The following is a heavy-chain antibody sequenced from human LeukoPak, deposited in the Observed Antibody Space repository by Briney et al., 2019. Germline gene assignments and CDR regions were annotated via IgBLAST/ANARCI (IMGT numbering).Heavy chain of an antibody. CDR3: ARESATSGWLFDY. CDR2: NSKHGGST. Sequence: VQPGGSLRLSCADSGFIFSTYAMHWVRQAPGKGLEYVSANSKHGGSTYYANSVKGRFIIARDNSKNTLYLKMGNLRIEDMAVYYCARESATSGWLFDYWGQGTLVTVSS. J-gene: IGHJ4*02. V-gene: IGHV3-64*01. CDR1: GFIFSTYA. D-gene: IGHD6-19*01.